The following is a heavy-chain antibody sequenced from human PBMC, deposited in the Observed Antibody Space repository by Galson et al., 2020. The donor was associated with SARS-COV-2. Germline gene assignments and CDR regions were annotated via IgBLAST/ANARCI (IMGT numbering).Heavy chain of an antibody. J-gene: IGHJ6*02. D-gene: IGHD3-22*01. CDR2: ISYDGSNK. V-gene: IGHV3-30*04. Sequence: GGSLRLSCAASGFTFSSYAMHWVRQAPGKGLEWVAVISYDGSNKYYADSVKDRFTISRDNSKNTLYLQMNSLRAEDTAVYYCARDYYDSSGYSYGMDVWGQGTTVTVSS. CDR1: GFTFSSYA. CDR3: ARDYYDSSGYSYGMDV.